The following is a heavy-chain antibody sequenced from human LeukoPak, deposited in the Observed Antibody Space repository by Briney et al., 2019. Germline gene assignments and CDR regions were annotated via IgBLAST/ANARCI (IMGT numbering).Heavy chain of an antibody. CDR3: ARDDKLELPLHY. D-gene: IGHD1-7*01. J-gene: IGHJ4*02. V-gene: IGHV1-69*05. Sequence: ASVKVSCKASGGTFSSYAISWVRQAPGQGLEWMGGIIPIFGTANYAQKFQGRVTITTDESTSTAYMELSSLRSEDTAVYYCARDDKLELPLHYWGQGTLVTVSS. CDR2: IIPIFGTA. CDR1: GGTFSSYA.